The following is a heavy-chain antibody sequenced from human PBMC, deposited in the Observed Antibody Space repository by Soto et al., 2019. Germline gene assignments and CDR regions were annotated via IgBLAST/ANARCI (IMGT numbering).Heavy chain of an antibody. CDR1: GFTFSSYA. CDR2: ISYDGSNK. V-gene: IGHV3-30-3*01. J-gene: IGHJ6*02. Sequence: GGSLRLSCAASGFTFSSYAMHWVRQAPGKGLEWVAVISYDGSNKYYADSVKGRFTISRDNSKNTLYLQMNSLRAEDTAVYYCARDRIPKAYYYGMDVWGQGTTVTVSS. CDR3: ARDRIPKAYYYGMDV.